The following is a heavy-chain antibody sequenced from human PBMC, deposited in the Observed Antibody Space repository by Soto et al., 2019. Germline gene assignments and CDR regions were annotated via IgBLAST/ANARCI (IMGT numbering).Heavy chain of an antibody. Sequence: ASVKVSCKASGGTFSSYAISWVRQAPGQGLEWMGGIVPIFGTANYAQKFQGRVTITADESTSTAYMELSSLRSEDTAVYYCARDFRYFDWLPNHQSYGMDVWGQGTTVTVSS. V-gene: IGHV1-69*13. CDR3: ARDFRYFDWLPNHQSYGMDV. J-gene: IGHJ6*02. CDR2: IVPIFGTA. D-gene: IGHD3-9*01. CDR1: GGTFSSYA.